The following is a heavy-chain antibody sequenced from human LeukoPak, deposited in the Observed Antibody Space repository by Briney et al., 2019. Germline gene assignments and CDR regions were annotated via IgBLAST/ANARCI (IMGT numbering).Heavy chain of an antibody. D-gene: IGHD3-22*01. CDR1: VETLRIYA. Sequence: GGPLKVAGGTSVETLRIYAMSWVRGTPGRGWEWVSAISGKGGSTYYADSVKVRFTISRDNSKNTLYLQMNSLRAEDTAVYYCAKVEDYYDRSGYSRDEYFQHWGQCTLVTVSS. J-gene: IGHJ1*01. V-gene: IGHV3-23*01. CDR3: AKVEDYYDRSGYSRDEYFQH. CDR2: ISGKGGST.